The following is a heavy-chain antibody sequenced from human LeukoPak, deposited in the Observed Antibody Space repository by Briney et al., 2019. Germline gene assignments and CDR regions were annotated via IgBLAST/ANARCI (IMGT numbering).Heavy chain of an antibody. D-gene: IGHD1-26*01. CDR3: ARSRIVGATLPGY. CDR1: GGTFSSYA. J-gene: IGHJ4*02. V-gene: IGHV1-69*13. CDR2: IIPIFGTA. Sequence: GASVKVSCKASGGTFSSYAISWVRQAPGQGLEWMGGIIPIFGTANYAQKFQGRVTITADESTSTAYMELSSLRSEDTAVYYCARSRIVGATLPGYWGQGTLVTVSS.